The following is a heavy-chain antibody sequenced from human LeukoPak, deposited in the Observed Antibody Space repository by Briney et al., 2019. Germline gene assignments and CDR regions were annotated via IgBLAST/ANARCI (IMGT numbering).Heavy chain of an antibody. CDR3: AREGHYDFYPMGY. D-gene: IGHD3-3*01. Sequence: GGSPRLSCAASGFTVSSNYMSWVRQAPGKGLEWVANIKQDGSEKYYVDSVKGRFTISRDNAKNSLYLQMNSLRAEDTAVYYCAREGHYDFYPMGYWGQGTLVTVSS. J-gene: IGHJ4*02. CDR1: GFTVSSNY. CDR2: IKQDGSEK. V-gene: IGHV3-7*03.